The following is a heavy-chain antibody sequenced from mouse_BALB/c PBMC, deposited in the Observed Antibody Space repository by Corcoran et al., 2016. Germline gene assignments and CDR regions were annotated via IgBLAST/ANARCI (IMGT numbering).Heavy chain of an antibody. CDR2: INTYTGEP. CDR1: GYTFTNYG. CDR3: ARWGLMDY. J-gene: IGHJ4*01. Sequence: QIQLVQSGPELKKPGETVKISCKASGYTFTNYGMNWVKQAPGKGLKWMGWINTYTGEPTYADDFKGRFAFSLETSASTAYLQINNLKNEDMATYFCARWGLMDYWGQGTSVTVSS. D-gene: IGHD3-1*01. V-gene: IGHV9-1*02.